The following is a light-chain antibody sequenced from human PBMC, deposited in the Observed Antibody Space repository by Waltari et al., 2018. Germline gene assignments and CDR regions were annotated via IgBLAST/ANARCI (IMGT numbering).Light chain of an antibody. Sequence: QSVLTQPPSVSGAPGQRVTISCTGSSSNIGAGYDVHWYQDRPGTAPKLLIYANTHRPSGVPDRFSGSKSGTSASLAITGLQAEDEADYYCLSYDSSLSGWVFGGGTKLTVL. CDR2: ANT. J-gene: IGLJ3*02. V-gene: IGLV1-40*01. CDR1: SSNIGAGYD. CDR3: LSYDSSLSGWV.